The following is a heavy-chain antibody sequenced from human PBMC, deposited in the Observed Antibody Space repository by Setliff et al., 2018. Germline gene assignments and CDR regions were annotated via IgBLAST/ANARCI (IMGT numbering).Heavy chain of an antibody. CDR2: IWADPNSNTK. J-gene: IGHJ4*02. Sequence: PGGSLRLSCAASGFTFNTHAMHWVRQAPGKGLEWVAMIWADPNSNTKYYADSVKGRFSVSRDNSRNTVFLQMTGLRAGDTALYYCTRDPPGSGWSFDYWGQGALVTVSS. V-gene: IGHV3-33*01. D-gene: IGHD6-19*01. CDR1: GFTFNTHA. CDR3: TRDPPGSGWSFDY.